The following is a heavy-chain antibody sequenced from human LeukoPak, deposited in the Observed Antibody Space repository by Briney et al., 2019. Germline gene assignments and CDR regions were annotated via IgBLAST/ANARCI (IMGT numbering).Heavy chain of an antibody. CDR1: GGSISSSSYY. J-gene: IGHJ6*03. CDR2: IYYSGST. CDR3: ASVRRGFGESSKYYSYYYMDV. Sequence: SQTLSLTCTVSGGSISSSSYYWGWIRQPPGKGLEWIANIYYSGSTYYNPSLKSRVTISVDTSKNHLSLRLSAVTAADTAVYYCASVRRGFGESSKYYSYYYMDVWGNGTTVPIS. V-gene: IGHV4-39*02. D-gene: IGHD3-10*01.